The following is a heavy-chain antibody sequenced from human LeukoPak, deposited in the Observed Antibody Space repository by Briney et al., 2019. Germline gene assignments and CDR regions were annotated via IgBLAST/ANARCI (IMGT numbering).Heavy chain of an antibody. CDR3: ARGGRGYFQH. V-gene: IGHV3-30*02. Sequence: GGSLRLSCAASAFTFSSYGMHWVRQAPGKGLEWVAFIRFDGRNKYYTDYVKGRFTISRDNSKNTLYLQMNSLRAEDTAVYYCARGGRGYFQHWGQGTLVTVSS. D-gene: IGHD2-15*01. CDR2: IRFDGRNK. CDR1: AFTFSSYG. J-gene: IGHJ1*01.